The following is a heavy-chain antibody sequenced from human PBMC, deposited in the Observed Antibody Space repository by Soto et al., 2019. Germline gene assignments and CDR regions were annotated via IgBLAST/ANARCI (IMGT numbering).Heavy chain of an antibody. CDR3: ARGRRLWWSCGGLRGMDV. V-gene: IGHV4-34*01. J-gene: IGHJ6*02. CDR2: INHSGST. D-gene: IGHD2-21*01. Sequence: SETLSLTCAVYGGSFSGYYWSWIRQPPGKGLEWIGEINHSGSTNYNPSLKSRVTISVDTSKNQFSLKLSSVTAADTAVYYCARGRRLWWSCGGLRGMDVWGQGTTVTVSS. CDR1: GGSFSGYY.